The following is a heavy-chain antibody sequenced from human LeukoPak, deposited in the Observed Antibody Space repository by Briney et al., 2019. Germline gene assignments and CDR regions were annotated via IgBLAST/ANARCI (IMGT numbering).Heavy chain of an antibody. D-gene: IGHD3-10*01. J-gene: IGHJ3*02. Sequence: VGSLRVSSELSGYTLSELSMHTVPQAPGKGREWMGGFDPEDVETIHAQKLQGRVSMTEDTSTDTAYMELSSLRSEDTAVYYWATVDTKSRMVRGVITAVDISGQGTIVTVSS. CDR3: ATVDTKSRMVRGVITAVDI. V-gene: IGHV1-24*01. CDR1: GYTLSELS. CDR2: FDPEDVET.